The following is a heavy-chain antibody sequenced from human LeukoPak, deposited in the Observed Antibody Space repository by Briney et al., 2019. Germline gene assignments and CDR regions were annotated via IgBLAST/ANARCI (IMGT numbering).Heavy chain of an antibody. CDR2: ISPDGSQT. Sequence: GGSLRLSCAASGFSLSNYWMHWVRHAPGKGLMWVSQISPDGSQTFYADSVKGRFTISRDNAKNTLFLQMDSLRAEDTALCYCVRSLRSADFWGQGTLVTVSS. V-gene: IGHV3-74*01. CDR3: VRSLRSADF. J-gene: IGHJ4*02. CDR1: GFSLSNYW.